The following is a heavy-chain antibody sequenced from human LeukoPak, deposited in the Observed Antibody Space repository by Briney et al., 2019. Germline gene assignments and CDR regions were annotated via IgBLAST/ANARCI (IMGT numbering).Heavy chain of an antibody. Sequence: HTGGSLRLSCAASGFTVSSNYMSWVRQAPGKGLEWVSVIYSGGSTYYADSVKGRFTISRDNSKNALYLQMNSLRAEDTAVYYCARSPVRAASDYWGQGTLVTVSS. V-gene: IGHV3-66*01. J-gene: IGHJ4*02. D-gene: IGHD2-15*01. CDR1: GFTVSSNY. CDR3: ARSPVRAASDY. CDR2: IYSGGST.